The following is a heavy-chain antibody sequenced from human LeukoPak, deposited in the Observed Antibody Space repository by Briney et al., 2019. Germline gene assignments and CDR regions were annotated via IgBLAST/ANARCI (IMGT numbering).Heavy chain of an antibody. J-gene: IGHJ4*02. CDR3: ARDLNLNYFDY. CDR1: GGSISSYY. D-gene: IGHD1-14*01. CDR2: IYYSGST. V-gene: IGHV4-59*01. Sequence: PSETLSLTCTVSGGSISSYYWSWIRQPPGKGLEWIGYIYYSGSTNYNPSLKSRVTMSVDTSKNQFSLKLSSVTAADTAVYYCARDLNLNYFDYWGQGTLVTVSS.